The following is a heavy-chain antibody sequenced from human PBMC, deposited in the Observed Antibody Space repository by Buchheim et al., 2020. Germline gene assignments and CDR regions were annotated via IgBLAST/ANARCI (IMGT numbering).Heavy chain of an antibody. J-gene: IGHJ4*02. CDR1: GGSFSGYY. V-gene: IGHV4-34*01. Sequence: QVQLQQWGAGLLKPSETLSLTCAVYGGSFSGYYWSWIRQPPGKGLEWIGYIYYSGSTYYNPSLKSRVTISVDTSKNQFSLKLSSVTAADTAVYYCARGTIYLPDYWGQGTL. D-gene: IGHD5-24*01. CDR2: IYYSGST. CDR3: ARGTIYLPDY.